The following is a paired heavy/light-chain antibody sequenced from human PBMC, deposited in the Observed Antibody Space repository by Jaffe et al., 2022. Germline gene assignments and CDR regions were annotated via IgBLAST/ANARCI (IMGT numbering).Heavy chain of an antibody. CDR2: FYYSGNT. D-gene: IGHD2-2*01. CDR3: ARHIYCSTTSCYARHFDS. V-gene: IGHV4-39*01. Sequence: QLQLQESGPGLVKPSETLSLTCTVSGGSISSSGYYWGWIRQPPGKGLEWIGSFYYSGNTYYNPSLKSRVTISVDTSKNQFSLKLSSVTAADTAVYYCARHIYCSTTSCYARHFDSWGQGTLVTVSS. CDR1: GGSISSSGYY. J-gene: IGHJ4*02.
Light chain of an antibody. CDR1: QSVLYNSNNKNY. V-gene: IGKV4-1*01. CDR3: QQYYGTPLT. CDR2: WAS. J-gene: IGKJ4*01. Sequence: DIVMTQSPDSLAVSLGERATINCKSSQSVLYNSNNKNYLAWYQQKPGQPPKLLIYWASTRESGVPDRFSGSGSGTDFTLTISSLQAEDVAVYYCQQYYGTPLTFGGGTKVEIK.